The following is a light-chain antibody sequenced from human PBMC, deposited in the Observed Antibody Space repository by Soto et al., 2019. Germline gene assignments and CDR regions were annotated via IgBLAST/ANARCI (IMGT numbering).Light chain of an antibody. Sequence: QSVLTQPASVSGSPGQSITISCTGTSGDIGSYDYVSWYQQPPGKAPKLILYEVSNRPSGVSNRFSGSKSGNTASLTISGLQAEDEADYYCCSYTSSTTPLFGGGTKVTVL. CDR3: CSYTSSTTPL. J-gene: IGLJ2*01. V-gene: IGLV2-14*01. CDR2: EVS. CDR1: SGDIGSYDY.